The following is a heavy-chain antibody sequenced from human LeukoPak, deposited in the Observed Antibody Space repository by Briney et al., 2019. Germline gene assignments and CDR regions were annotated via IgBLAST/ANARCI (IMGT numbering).Heavy chain of an antibody. CDR3: ARGRLVPLDAFDI. CDR2: INHSGST. CDR1: GGSFSGYY. D-gene: IGHD2-8*02. Sequence: SETLSLTCAVYGGSFSGYYWSWIRQPPGKGLEWIGEINHSGSTNYNPSLKSRVTISVDTSKNQFSLKLSSVTAADTAVYYCARGRLVPLDAFDIWGQGTMVTVSS. V-gene: IGHV4-34*01. J-gene: IGHJ3*02.